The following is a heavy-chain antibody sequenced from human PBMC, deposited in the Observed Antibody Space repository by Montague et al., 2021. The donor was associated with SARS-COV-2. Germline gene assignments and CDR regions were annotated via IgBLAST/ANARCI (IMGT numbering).Heavy chain of an antibody. J-gene: IGHJ3*02. D-gene: IGHD5-18*01. Sequence: SETLSLTCTVSGGSISSYYWSWIRQPPGKGLEWIGYIYYSGSTNYNPSLKSRVTISLDTSKNQFSLKLNSVTAADTAVYYCARGSDGHDAFYIWGQGTMVTVSS. V-gene: IGHV4-59*01. CDR3: ARGSDGHDAFYI. CDR1: GGSISSYY. CDR2: IYYSGST.